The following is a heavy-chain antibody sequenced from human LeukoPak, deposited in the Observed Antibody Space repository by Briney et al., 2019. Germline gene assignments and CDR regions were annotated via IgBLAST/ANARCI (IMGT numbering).Heavy chain of an antibody. D-gene: IGHD2-15*01. Sequence: GGSLRLSCAASGFTFSSYSMNWVRQAPGKGLEWVSSISSSSSYIYYADSVKGRFTISRDNAKNSLYLQMNSLRAEDAAVYYCARARYRSGGSCYHYFDYWGQGTLVTVSS. CDR3: ARARYRSGGSCYHYFDY. J-gene: IGHJ4*02. V-gene: IGHV3-21*01. CDR1: GFTFSSYS. CDR2: ISSSSSYI.